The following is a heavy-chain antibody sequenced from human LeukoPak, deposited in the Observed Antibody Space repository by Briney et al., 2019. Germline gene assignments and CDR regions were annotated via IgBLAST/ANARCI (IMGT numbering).Heavy chain of an antibody. D-gene: IGHD3-22*01. CDR3: ARVGGRYYCDSSGQYYFEY. CDR1: GGSISSSNW. CDR2: IYHSGST. Sequence: SSETLSLTCAVSGGSISSSNWWSWVCQPPGKGLEWIGEIYHSGSTNYNPSLKSRVTISVDKSKKQFSLKLSSVTAADTAVYYCARVGGRYYCDSSGQYYFEYWGQGTLVTVSS. J-gene: IGHJ4*02. V-gene: IGHV4-4*02.